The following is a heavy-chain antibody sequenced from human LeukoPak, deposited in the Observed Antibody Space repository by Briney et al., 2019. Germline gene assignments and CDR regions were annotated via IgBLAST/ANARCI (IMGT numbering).Heavy chain of an antibody. J-gene: IGHJ6*03. D-gene: IGHD3-10*01. Sequence: GGSLRLSCAASGFTFSSYGMHWVRQAPGKGLEWVAVISFDGDNKYYADSVKGRFTISRDNSKNTLYLQMNGLGAEDTAVYYCARDGIPNPRHYNGYYYMDVWGKGTTVTVSS. CDR1: GFTFSSYG. CDR2: ISFDGDNK. CDR3: ARDGIPNPRHYNGYYYMDV. V-gene: IGHV3-30*03.